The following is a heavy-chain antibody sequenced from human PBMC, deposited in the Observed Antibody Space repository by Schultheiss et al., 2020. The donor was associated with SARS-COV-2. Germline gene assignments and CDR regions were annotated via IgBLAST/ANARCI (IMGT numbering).Heavy chain of an antibody. CDR3: ARAFGGGNWHYYYYGMDV. D-gene: IGHD4-23*01. J-gene: IGHJ6*02. CDR2: IYYSGST. Sequence: SETLSLTCTVSGGSISSYYWSWIRQHPGKGLEWIGYIYYSGSTYYNPSLKSRVTISVDTSKNQFSLKLSSVTAADTAVYYCARAFGGGNWHYYYYGMDVWGQGTTVTVSS. V-gene: IGHV4-59*06. CDR1: GGSISSYY.